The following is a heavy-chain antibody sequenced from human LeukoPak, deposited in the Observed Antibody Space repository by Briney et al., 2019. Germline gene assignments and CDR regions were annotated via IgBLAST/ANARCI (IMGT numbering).Heavy chain of an antibody. J-gene: IGHJ4*02. CDR2: ISGSGGST. D-gene: IGHD5-18*01. Sequence: GGSLRLSCAASGFTFSSYAMSWVRKAPGKGLEWVSAISGSGGSTYYADSVKGRFTISRDNSKNTLYLQMNSLRAEDTAVYYCAKVPSSYGHGPFDYWGQGTLVTVSS. CDR3: AKVPSSYGHGPFDY. V-gene: IGHV3-23*01. CDR1: GFTFSSYA.